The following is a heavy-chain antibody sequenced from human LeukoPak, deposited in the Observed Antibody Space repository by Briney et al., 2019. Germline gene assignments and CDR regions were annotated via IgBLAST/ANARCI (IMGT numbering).Heavy chain of an antibody. D-gene: IGHD1-14*01. J-gene: IGHJ6*02. CDR2: INYDGRDQ. V-gene: IGHV3-7*01. CDR3: ARHRRIYNAYPMDV. Sequence: GGSLRLSCAASGFTFGTYCMSWVRQTPGKGLEWVANINYDGRDQHFLGSVKGRFTISRDNAQSSLHLQMNSLRVEDTAVYYCARHRRIYNAYPMDVWGPGTTVSVSS. CDR1: GFTFGTYC.